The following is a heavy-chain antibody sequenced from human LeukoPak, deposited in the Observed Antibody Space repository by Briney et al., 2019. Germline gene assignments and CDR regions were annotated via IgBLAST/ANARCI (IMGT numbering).Heavy chain of an antibody. CDR2: ISYDGSNK. CDR1: GFTFSSYA. J-gene: IGHJ3*02. CDR3: ARAYCGGDCYPSGADAFDI. D-gene: IGHD2-21*02. V-gene: IGHV3-30-3*01. Sequence: PGRSLRLSCAASGFTFSSYAMHWVRQAPGKGLEWVAVISYDGSNKYYADSVKGRFTISSDNSKNTLYLQMNSLRAEDTAVYYCARAYCGGDCYPSGADAFDIWGQGTMVTVSS.